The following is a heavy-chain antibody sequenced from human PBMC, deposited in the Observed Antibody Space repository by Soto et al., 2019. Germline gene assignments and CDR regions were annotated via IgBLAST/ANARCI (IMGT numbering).Heavy chain of an antibody. CDR1: GFTFSSYG. Sequence: GGSLRLSCAASGFTFSSYGMHWVRQAPGKGLEWVAVIWYDGSNKYYADSVKGRFTISRDNSKNTLYLQMNSLRAEDTAVYYCARDPINYYDSSGYGFDYWGQGTLVTVSS. D-gene: IGHD3-22*01. V-gene: IGHV3-33*01. CDR3: ARDPINYYDSSGYGFDY. J-gene: IGHJ4*02. CDR2: IWYDGSNK.